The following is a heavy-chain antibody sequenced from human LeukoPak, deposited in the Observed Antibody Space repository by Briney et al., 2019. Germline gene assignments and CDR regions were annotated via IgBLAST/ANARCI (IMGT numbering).Heavy chain of an antibody. Sequence: SVKVSCKASGGTFSSYAISWVRQAPGQGLEWMGGIIPIFGTANYAQKFQGRVTITTDESTSTAYNELSSLRSEDTAVYYFSSSIATGDIFDSWGQGTLVTVSS. V-gene: IGHV1-69*05. CDR2: IIPIFGTA. D-gene: IGHD7-27*01. CDR3: SSSIATGDIFDS. J-gene: IGHJ4*02. CDR1: GGTFSSYA.